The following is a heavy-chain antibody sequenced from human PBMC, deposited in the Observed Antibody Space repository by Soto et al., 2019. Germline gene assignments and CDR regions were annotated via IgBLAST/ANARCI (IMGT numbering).Heavy chain of an antibody. Sequence: PSETLSLTCTVSGGSISSYYWSWIRQPPGKGLEWIGYIYYSGSTNYNPSLKSRVTISVDTSKNQFSLKLSSVTAADTAVYYCARVGCSGGSCYWDYFDYWGQEPWSPSPQ. CDR3: ARVGCSGGSCYWDYFDY. CDR1: GGSISSYY. J-gene: IGHJ4*01. CDR2: IYYSGST. V-gene: IGHV4-59*01. D-gene: IGHD2-15*01.